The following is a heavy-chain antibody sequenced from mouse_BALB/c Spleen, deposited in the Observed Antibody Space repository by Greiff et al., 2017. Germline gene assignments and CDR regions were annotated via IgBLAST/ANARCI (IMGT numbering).Heavy chain of an antibody. J-gene: IGHJ3*01. CDR2: ISSGSSTI. CDR3: ARRDWFAY. CDR1: GFTFSSFG. Sequence: EVKVVESGGGLVQPGGSRKLSCAASGFTFSSFGMHWVRQAPEKGLEWVAYISSGSSTIYYADTVKGRFTISRDNPKNTLFLQMTSLRSEDTAMYYCARRDWFAYWGQGTLVTVSA. V-gene: IGHV5-17*02.